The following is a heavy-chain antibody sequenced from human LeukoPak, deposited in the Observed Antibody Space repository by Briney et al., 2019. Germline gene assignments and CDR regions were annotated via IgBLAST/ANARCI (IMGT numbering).Heavy chain of an antibody. V-gene: IGHV3-23*01. CDR1: GFTFSSYA. D-gene: IGHD3-9*01. Sequence: GGSLRLSCAASGFTFSSYAMHWVRQAPGKGLEWVSAISGSGGSTYYADSVKGRFTISRDNSKNTLYLQMNSLRAEDTAVYYCAKGGDILTGYYDYWGQGTLVTVSS. CDR3: AKGGDILTGYYDY. J-gene: IGHJ4*02. CDR2: ISGSGGST.